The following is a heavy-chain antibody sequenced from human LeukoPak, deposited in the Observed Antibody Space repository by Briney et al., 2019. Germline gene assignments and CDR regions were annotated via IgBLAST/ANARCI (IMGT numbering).Heavy chain of an antibody. CDR3: ASHYLGGHYPDSFNP. CDR1: GGSISSTTYD. J-gene: IGHJ5*02. D-gene: IGHD1-14*01. CDR2: VYYSGNT. Sequence: PSGTLSLTCIVSGGSISSTTYDWGWIRQPPGKRREWVGSVYYSGNTYDNPSLKSRVTIYINTSTNQFSMKLNSVPAADTALYSRASHYLGGHYPDSFNPWGQGNLVTVSS. V-gene: IGHV4-39*01.